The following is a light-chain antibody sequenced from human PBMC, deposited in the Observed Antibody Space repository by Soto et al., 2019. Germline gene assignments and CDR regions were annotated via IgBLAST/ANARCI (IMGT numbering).Light chain of an antibody. Sequence: AIRMTQSPSSLSASTGDRVTITCRASQGISSYLAWYQQKPGKAPKLLIHTASTLQSGVPSRFSGSGSGTDFTLTIRYLQSEDFGTYYCQQYYSYPYTFGQGTKLEIK. V-gene: IGKV1-8*01. J-gene: IGKJ2*01. CDR1: QGISSY. CDR3: QQYYSYPYT. CDR2: TAS.